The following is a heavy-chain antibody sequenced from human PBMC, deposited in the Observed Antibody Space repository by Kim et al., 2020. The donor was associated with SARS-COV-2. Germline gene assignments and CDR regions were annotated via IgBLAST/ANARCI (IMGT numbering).Heavy chain of an antibody. J-gene: IGHJ4*02. Sequence: AGSVNGRFTISIDNAKNSLYLQMDYLRAEDTAVYYCARTFPPLRLEPEDYWGQGTLVSVSS. CDR3: ARTFPPLRLEPEDY. V-gene: IGHV3-11*06.